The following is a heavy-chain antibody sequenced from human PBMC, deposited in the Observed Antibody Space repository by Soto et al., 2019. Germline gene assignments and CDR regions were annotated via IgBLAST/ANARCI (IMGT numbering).Heavy chain of an antibody. V-gene: IGHV4-30-4*01. D-gene: IGHD6-6*01. CDR3: AREVGEVDYSSSSDAFDI. J-gene: IGHJ3*02. CDR2: IYYSGII. CDR1: GGSISSGDYY. Sequence: SETLSLTCSVSGGSISSGDYYWSWIRQPPGKGLEWIAYIYYSGIIYYNPSLKSRVTMSRDTSKNQFFLNIDSVTAADTAVYYCAREVGEVDYSSSSDAFDIWGQGTMVTVSS.